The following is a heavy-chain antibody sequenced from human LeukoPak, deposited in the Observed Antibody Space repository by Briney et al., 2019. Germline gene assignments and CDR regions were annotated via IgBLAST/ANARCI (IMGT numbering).Heavy chain of an antibody. J-gene: IGHJ4*02. CDR2: INPDGGST. CDR1: GYTFTSYW. D-gene: IGHD6-13*01. CDR3: ARAPRNSSTMLDY. V-gene: IGHV1-46*01. Sequence: GASVKVPCKASGYTFTSYWIQWVRQAPGQGLEWMGLINPDGGSTAYAHRFQGRVTMTRDTSTSTVYMDLSSLRSEDTAVYYCARAPRNSSTMLDYWGQGTLVTVSS.